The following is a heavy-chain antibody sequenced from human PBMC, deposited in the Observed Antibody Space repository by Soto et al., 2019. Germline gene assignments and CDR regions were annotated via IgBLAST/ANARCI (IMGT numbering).Heavy chain of an antibody. CDR2: IFWDDDE. CDR3: ARRTYCSGGSCYDY. J-gene: IGHJ4*02. Sequence: QITLKESGPTLVKPTQTLTLTCTFSGFSLSTSEVGVGWIRQPPGKALEWLAIIFWDDDERYSPSMRSRLTITKDTSKNQVVLTMTIMDPIDTGTYYCARRTYCSGGSCYDYWGQGTLVTVSS. CDR1: GFSLSTSEVG. D-gene: IGHD2-15*01. V-gene: IGHV2-5*02.